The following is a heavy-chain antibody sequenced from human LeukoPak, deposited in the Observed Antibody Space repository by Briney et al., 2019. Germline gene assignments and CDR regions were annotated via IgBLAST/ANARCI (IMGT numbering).Heavy chain of an antibody. CDR3: ARGAREYYDFWSGYPRY. D-gene: IGHD3-3*01. J-gene: IGHJ4*02. CDR1: GFTFSSYG. CDR2: IKQDGSEK. Sequence: GGSLRLSCAASGFTFSSYGMHWVRQAPGKGLEWVANIKQDGSEKYYVDSVKGRFTISRDNAKNSLYLQMNSLRAEDTAVYYCARGAREYYDFWSGYPRYWGQGTLVTVSS. V-gene: IGHV3-7*01.